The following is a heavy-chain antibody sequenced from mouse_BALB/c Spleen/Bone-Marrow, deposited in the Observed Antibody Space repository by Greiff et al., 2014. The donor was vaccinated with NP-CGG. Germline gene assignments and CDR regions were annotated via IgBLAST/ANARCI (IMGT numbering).Heavy chain of an antibody. CDR1: GITVSSYT. J-gene: IGHJ4*01. CDR2: ITGGGTT. D-gene: IGHD1-2*01. V-gene: IGHV5-6-5*01. CDR3: ARHYGYVDAMDY. Sequence: EVMLVESGGGLVKPGESLKFSCAASGITVSSYTMSWVRQTPEKRLEWVASITGGGTTYYPDSVKGLFTISRDNARNILYLQVSSLRSEDTAIYYCARHYGYVDAMDYWGQGTSVTVSS.